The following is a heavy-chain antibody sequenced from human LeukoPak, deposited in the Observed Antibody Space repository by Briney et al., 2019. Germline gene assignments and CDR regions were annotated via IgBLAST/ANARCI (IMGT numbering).Heavy chain of an antibody. D-gene: IGHD3-16*01. J-gene: IGHJ4*02. CDR2: VYTGGTT. CDR3: AKDEATSGGGLAS. Sequence: PGGSLRLSCTASGFTVSGTHMSWVRQAPGKGLEWVSAVYTGGTTYYADSVQGRFTLSRDPSKNSLYLHMNILRLDDTAVYYCAKDEATSGGGLASWGQGTLVTVSS. V-gene: IGHV3-53*01. CDR1: GFTVSGTH.